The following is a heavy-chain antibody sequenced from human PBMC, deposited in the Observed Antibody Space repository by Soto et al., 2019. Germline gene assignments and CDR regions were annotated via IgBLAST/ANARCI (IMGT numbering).Heavy chain of an antibody. D-gene: IGHD6-19*01. CDR3: AREGSAPYYQYRMAV. V-gene: IGHV1-18*01. CDR1: GYTLTSYG. Sequence: GASVKVSCKAYGYTLTSYGISWVRQAPGQGLEWMGWINGYNGNTDYPQKVQGRVTMTTDTSTSTAYMELRSLRSDDTAVYYCAREGSAPYYQYRMAVWGQGTTVTVSS. J-gene: IGHJ6*01. CDR2: INGYNGNT.